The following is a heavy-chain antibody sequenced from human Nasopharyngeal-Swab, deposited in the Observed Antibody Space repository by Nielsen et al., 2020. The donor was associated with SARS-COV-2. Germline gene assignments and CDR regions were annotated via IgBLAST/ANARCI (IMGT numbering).Heavy chain of an antibody. V-gene: IGHV3-23*03. CDR2: IYSGGSST. CDR3: ANLLFSSSWYEGYYYGMDV. J-gene: IGHJ6*02. Sequence: GGSLRLSCAASGFTFSSYAMSWVRQAPGKGLEWVSVIYSGGSSTYCADSVKGRFTISRDNSKNTLYLQMNSLRAEDTAVYYCANLLFSSSWYEGYYYGMDVWGQGTTVTVPS. CDR1: GFTFSSYA. D-gene: IGHD6-13*01.